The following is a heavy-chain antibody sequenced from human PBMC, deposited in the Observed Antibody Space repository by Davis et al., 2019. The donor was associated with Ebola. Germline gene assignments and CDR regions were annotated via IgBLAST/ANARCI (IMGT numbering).Heavy chain of an antibody. CDR1: GYTFTSYY. CDR3: ARVRITTLDYYYYGMDV. J-gene: IGHJ6*02. CDR2: INPSGGST. Sequence: ASVKVSCKASGYTFTSYYMHWVRQAPGQGLEWMGIINPSGGSTSYAQKFQGRVTMTRDTSTSTVYMELSSLRSEDTAVYYCARVRITTLDYYYYGMDVWGQGTTVTVSS. D-gene: IGHD4-23*01. V-gene: IGHV1-46*01.